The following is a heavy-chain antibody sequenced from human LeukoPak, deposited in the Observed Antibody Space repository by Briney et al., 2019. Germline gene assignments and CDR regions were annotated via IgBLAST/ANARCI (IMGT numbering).Heavy chain of an antibody. D-gene: IGHD3-3*01. J-gene: IGHJ6*02. CDR2: ISWNSGSI. Sequence: GGSLRLSCAASGFTFDDYAMHWVRHALGKGLEWVSGISWNSGSIGYADSVKGRFTISRDNAKNSLYLQMNSLRAEDTALYYCAKDNIPDAHDFWSGYRAYYYYGMDVWGQGTTVTVSS. V-gene: IGHV3-9*01. CDR3: AKDNIPDAHDFWSGYRAYYYYGMDV. CDR1: GFTFDDYA.